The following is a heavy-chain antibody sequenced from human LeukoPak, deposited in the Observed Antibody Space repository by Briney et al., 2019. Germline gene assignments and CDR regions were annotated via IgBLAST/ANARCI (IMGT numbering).Heavy chain of an antibody. CDR2: INPNSGGT. CDR1: GYTFTGYY. CDR3: AREYYYDSSHGRAFDI. J-gene: IGHJ3*02. V-gene: IGHV1-2*02. D-gene: IGHD3-22*01. Sequence: ASVKVSCKASGYTFTGYYMHWVRQAPGQGLEWMGWINPNSGGTNYAQKLQGRVTMTTDTSTSTAYMELRSLRSDDTAVYYCAREYYYDSSHGRAFDIWGQGTMVTVSS.